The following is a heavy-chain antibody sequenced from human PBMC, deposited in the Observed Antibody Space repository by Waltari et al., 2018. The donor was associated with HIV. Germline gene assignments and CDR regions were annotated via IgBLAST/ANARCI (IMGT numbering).Heavy chain of an antibody. CDR3: ARVIWFGDLPYGGAFDI. CDR1: GFTVRSNY. CDR2: IYSGGST. Sequence: EVQLVETGGGLIQPGGSLRLSCAASGFTVRSNYMSWVRQAPGKGLEWVSVIYSGGSTYYADSVKGRFTISRDNSKNTLYLQMNSLRAEDTAVYYCARVIWFGDLPYGGAFDIWGQGTMVTVSS. J-gene: IGHJ3*02. D-gene: IGHD3-10*01. V-gene: IGHV3-53*02.